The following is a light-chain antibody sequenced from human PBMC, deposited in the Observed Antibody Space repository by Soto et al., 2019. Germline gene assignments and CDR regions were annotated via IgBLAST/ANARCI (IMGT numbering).Light chain of an antibody. CDR1: QNIDNY. CDR2: TTS. Sequence: DIQMTQSPSSVSASVGDRVTITCRASQNIDNYLVWYQQIPGQAPTVLIYTTSLLHSGVPSRFSGSGTGTDITLTIDGLQPEDFATYYCQQASNFPYTFGQGTKVEIK. J-gene: IGKJ2*01. V-gene: IGKV1-12*01. CDR3: QQASNFPYT.